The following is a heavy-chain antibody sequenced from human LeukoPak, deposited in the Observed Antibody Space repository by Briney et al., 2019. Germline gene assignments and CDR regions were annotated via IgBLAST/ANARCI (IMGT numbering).Heavy chain of an antibody. D-gene: IGHD3-10*01. CDR3: AREAGSPLGSDH. Sequence: GGSLRLSCAASGFTFSSYSMNWVRQAPGKGLEWVSSISSSSSYIYYADSVKGRFTISRDNAKNSLYLQMNSLRAEDTAVYYCAREAGSPLGSDHWGQGTLVTVSS. J-gene: IGHJ4*02. CDR2: ISSSSSYI. V-gene: IGHV3-21*01. CDR1: GFTFSSYS.